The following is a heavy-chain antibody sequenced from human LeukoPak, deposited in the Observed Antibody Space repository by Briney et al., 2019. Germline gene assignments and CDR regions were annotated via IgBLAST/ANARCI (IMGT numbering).Heavy chain of an antibody. CDR2: IYYSGST. Sequence: SETLSLTCAVYGGSFSGYYWSWIRQPPGKGLEWIGFIYYSGSTNYNPSLKSRVTISVDTSKNQFSLKLSSVTAADTAVYYCARDLQYCSGGSCYALLDYWGQGTLVTVSS. D-gene: IGHD2-15*01. CDR3: ARDLQYCSGGSCYALLDY. V-gene: IGHV4-59*12. J-gene: IGHJ4*02. CDR1: GGSFSGYY.